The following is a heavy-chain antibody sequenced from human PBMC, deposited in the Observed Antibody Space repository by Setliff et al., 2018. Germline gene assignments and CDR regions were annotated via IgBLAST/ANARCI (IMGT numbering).Heavy chain of an antibody. CDR1: GGSISSDY. CDR2: FYHSASS. CDR3: ARVLVLGYNWFDP. V-gene: IGHV4-59*12. Sequence: SETLSLTCNVSGGSISSDYWAWIRQPPGKALEWIGYFYHSASSNYNPSLKGRVTISIDTSKNQFSLKVNSVTAADTAVYYCARVLVLGYNWFDPWGQGTLVTVSS. D-gene: IGHD3-10*01. J-gene: IGHJ5*02.